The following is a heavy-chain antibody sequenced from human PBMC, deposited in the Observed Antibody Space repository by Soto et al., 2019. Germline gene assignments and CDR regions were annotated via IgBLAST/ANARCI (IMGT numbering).Heavy chain of an antibody. Sequence: QVQLQESGPGLVKPSQTLSLTCTVSGGSISSGGYYWNWIRQHPGKGLEWIGYIFYIGSTYYNPSLKIRVTSSVDTSKTQFSLKLNSVTAADTAVYYCARSVFPWGQGTLVTVSS. CDR2: IFYIGST. CDR1: GGSISSGGYY. V-gene: IGHV4-31*03. J-gene: IGHJ5*02. CDR3: ARSVFP.